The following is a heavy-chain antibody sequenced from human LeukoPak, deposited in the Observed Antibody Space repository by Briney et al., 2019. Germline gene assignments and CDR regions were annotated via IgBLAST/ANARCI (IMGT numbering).Heavy chain of an antibody. Sequence: SETLSLTCTVSGGSISSSSYYWGWIRQPPGKGLEWIGSIYYSGSTYYNPSLKSRVTISVDTSKNQFSLKLSSVTAADTAVYYCARDKGSGSYYRSHAFDIWGQGTMVTVSS. D-gene: IGHD1-26*01. J-gene: IGHJ3*02. CDR2: IYYSGST. V-gene: IGHV4-39*07. CDR3: ARDKGSGSYYRSHAFDI. CDR1: GGSISSSSYY.